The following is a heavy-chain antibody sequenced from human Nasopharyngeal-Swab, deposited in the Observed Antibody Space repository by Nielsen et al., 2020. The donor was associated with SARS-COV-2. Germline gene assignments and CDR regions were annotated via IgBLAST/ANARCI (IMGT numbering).Heavy chain of an antibody. Sequence: VRQMPGKGLEWMGRIDPSDSYTNYSPSFQGHVTISADKSISTAYLQWSSLKASDTAMHYCARHVSESSAYYYYYMDVWGKGTTVTVSS. J-gene: IGHJ6*03. D-gene: IGHD3-10*02. CDR3: ARHVSESSAYYYYYMDV. CDR2: IDPSDSYT. V-gene: IGHV5-10-1*01.